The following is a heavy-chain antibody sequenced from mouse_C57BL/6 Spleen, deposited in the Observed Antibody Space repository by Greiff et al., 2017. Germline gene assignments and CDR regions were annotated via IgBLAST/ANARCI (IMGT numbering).Heavy chain of an antibody. Sequence: VQLQQSGPELVKPGASVKISCKASGYSFTSYYIHWVKQRPGQGLEWIGWIYPGSGNTKYNEKFKGKATLTADTSSSTAYMQLSSLTSEDSAVYYCASIYYDYDGAMDYWGQGTSVTVSS. D-gene: IGHD2-4*01. J-gene: IGHJ4*01. CDR2: IYPGSGNT. CDR1: GYSFTSYY. V-gene: IGHV1-66*01. CDR3: ASIYYDYDGAMDY.